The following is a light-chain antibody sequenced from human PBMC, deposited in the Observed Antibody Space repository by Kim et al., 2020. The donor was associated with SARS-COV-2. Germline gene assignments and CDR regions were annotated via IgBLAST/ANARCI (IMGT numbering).Light chain of an antibody. CDR2: DVS. CDR1: SSDVGGYNY. CDR3: CSYAGSYTYV. V-gene: IGLV2-11*01. Sequence: GQSVTLACTGTSSDVGGYNYVSWYQQHPGKAPKLMIYDVSKRPSGVPDRFSGSKSGNTASLTISGLQAEDEADYYCCSYAGSYTYVFGTGTKVIVL. J-gene: IGLJ1*01.